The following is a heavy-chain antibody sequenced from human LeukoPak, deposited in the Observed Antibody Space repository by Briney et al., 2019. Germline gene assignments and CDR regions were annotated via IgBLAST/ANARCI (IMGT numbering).Heavy chain of an antibody. CDR1: GFTFDDHA. Sequence: GRSLRLSCVASGFTFDDHAMHWVRQAPGRGLEWVSGISWNSRNIGYVDSVRGRFTASRDNAKNSLYLQMDSLRPEDTALYYCARDHSYSSGWYGGNYFFDYWGQGALVTVSS. J-gene: IGHJ4*02. V-gene: IGHV3-9*01. CDR2: ISWNSRNI. CDR3: ARDHSYSSGWYGGNYFFDY. D-gene: IGHD6-19*01.